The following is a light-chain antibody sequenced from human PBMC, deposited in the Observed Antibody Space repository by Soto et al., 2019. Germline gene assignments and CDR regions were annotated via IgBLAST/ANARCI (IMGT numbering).Light chain of an antibody. V-gene: IGKV3-20*01. CDR2: GAS. CDR1: QSVNRNF. Sequence: EIVLTQSLGTLSLSPGERATLSCRASQSVNRNFLAWYKHKPGQAPRLLVYGASSRATGIPDRFSGSGSGTEFTLTSGRLEPEDFAVHYCHRYGSTRQTLGQGTMVDIK. J-gene: IGKJ1*01. CDR3: HRYGSTRQT.